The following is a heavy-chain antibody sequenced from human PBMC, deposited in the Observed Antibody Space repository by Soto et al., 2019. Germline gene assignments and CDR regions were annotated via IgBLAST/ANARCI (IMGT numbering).Heavy chain of an antibody. Sequence: DVQLVESGGGLVQPGGSLRLSCAISGFSVSSNYLSWVCQAPGKGLEWVSVHYSGGSTYYADSVQGRFTISRDKSNNTLYLQMRRVRAEDTAVYFCARHRHPRGTVGATSPLDPWGQGTQVTVSS. V-gene: IGHV3-53*01. D-gene: IGHD1-26*01. CDR2: HYSGGST. CDR3: ARHRHPRGTVGATSPLDP. CDR1: GFSVSSNY. J-gene: IGHJ5*02.